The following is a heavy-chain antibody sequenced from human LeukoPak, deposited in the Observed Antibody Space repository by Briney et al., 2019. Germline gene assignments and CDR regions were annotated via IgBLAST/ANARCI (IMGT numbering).Heavy chain of an antibody. Sequence: TGGSLRLSCAASGFTFSSYAMRWVRQASGKGLEWVSAISGSGGSTYYADSVRGRFTIYRDNSKNTLYLQMNSLRAEDTAVYYCAKGEDTVTEVDYWGQGTLVTVSS. CDR2: ISGSGGST. V-gene: IGHV3-23*01. D-gene: IGHD4-17*01. CDR1: GFTFSSYA. J-gene: IGHJ4*02. CDR3: AKGEDTVTEVDY.